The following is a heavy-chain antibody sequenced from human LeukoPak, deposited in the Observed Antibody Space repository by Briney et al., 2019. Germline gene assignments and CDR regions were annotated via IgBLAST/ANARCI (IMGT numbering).Heavy chain of an antibody. Sequence: SETLSLTCTVSGGSISSSSYYWGWIRQPPGKGLEWIGSIYYSGSTYYNPSLKSRVTISVDTSKNQFSLKLSSVTAADTAVYYCARPDYDVFQSWGQGTLVTVSS. D-gene: IGHD4-17*01. CDR1: GGSISSSSYY. CDR2: IYYSGST. CDR3: ARPDYDVFQS. V-gene: IGHV4-39*07. J-gene: IGHJ4*02.